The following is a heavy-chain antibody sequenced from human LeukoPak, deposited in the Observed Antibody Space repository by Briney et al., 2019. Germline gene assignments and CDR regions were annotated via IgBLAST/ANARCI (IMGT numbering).Heavy chain of an antibody. CDR3: ARDGYDGWFDP. CDR2: IYYSGST. D-gene: IGHD5-12*01. J-gene: IGHJ5*02. V-gene: IGHV4-31*03. CDR1: GGSISSGGYY. Sequence: SETLSLTCTVSGGSISSGGYYWSWLRQHPGRGLEWIGYIYYSGSTYYNPSLKSRVTISVDTSKNQFSLKLSSVTAADTAVYYCARDGYDGWFDPWGQGTLVTVSS.